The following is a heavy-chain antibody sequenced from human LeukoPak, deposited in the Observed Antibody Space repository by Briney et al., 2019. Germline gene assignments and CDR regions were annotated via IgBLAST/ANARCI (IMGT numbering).Heavy chain of an antibody. CDR3: AKQVVHSCGADALGV. CDR2: LCGSGGTT. J-gene: IGHJ3*01. V-gene: IGHV3-23*01. Sequence: GGSLRLSCAASGFTFNNYAMTWVRQAPGKGLEWVSTLCGSGGTTYYADSVKGRFTISRDTSKNTLYLQMNSLRDEDTALYFCAKQVVHSCGADALGVWGQGTMVTVSS. D-gene: IGHD6-6*01. CDR1: GFTFNNYA.